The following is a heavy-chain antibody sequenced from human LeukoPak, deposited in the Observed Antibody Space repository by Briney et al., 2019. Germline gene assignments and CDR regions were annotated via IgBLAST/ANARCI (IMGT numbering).Heavy chain of an antibody. CDR3: ASEYCSGGNCYFDY. CDR1: EYSFANYW. D-gene: IGHD2-15*01. Sequence: KSGESLKISCKGSEYSFANYWIGWVRQMPGQGLEWMGIIFPGDSDTRYSPSFQGQVTISADKSISTAYLQWSSLKASDTATYYCASEYCSGGNCYFDYWGQGTLVTVSS. V-gene: IGHV5-51*01. CDR2: IFPGDSDT. J-gene: IGHJ4*02.